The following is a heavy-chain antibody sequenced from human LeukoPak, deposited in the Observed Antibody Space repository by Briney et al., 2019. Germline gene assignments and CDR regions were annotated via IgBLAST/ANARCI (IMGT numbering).Heavy chain of an antibody. CDR1: GFTFSSYA. Sequence: GGSLRLSCAASGFTFSSYAMSWVRQAPGKGLEWVSAISGSGGSTYYADSVKGRFTISRDNSKNTLYLQMSSLRAEDTAVYYCAKDFYDEVSNWFDPWGQGTLVTVSS. D-gene: IGHD2/OR15-2a*01. CDR3: AKDFYDEVSNWFDP. CDR2: ISGSGGST. V-gene: IGHV3-23*01. J-gene: IGHJ5*02.